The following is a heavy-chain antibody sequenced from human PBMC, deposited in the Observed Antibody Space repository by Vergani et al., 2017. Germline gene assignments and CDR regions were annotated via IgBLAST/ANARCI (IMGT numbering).Heavy chain of an antibody. V-gene: IGHV3-30*03. CDR3: ATKSCGTPGCQIGYFKE. D-gene: IGHD1-1*01. CDR2: ISYDGTQK. Sequence: QVHLVESGGGVVQPGRSLRLSCVVSGFTSSYYGMHWVRQAPGKGLEWVAVISYDGTQKYYADSVKGRFTISRDNSKSTLYLQMNSLRTEDTEVYYCATKSCGTPGCQIGYFKEWGQGTLVTVSS. J-gene: IGHJ1*01. CDR1: GFTSSYYG.